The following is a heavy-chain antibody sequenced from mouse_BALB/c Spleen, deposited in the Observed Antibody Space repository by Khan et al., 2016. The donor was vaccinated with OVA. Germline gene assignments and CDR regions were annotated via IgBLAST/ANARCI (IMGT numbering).Heavy chain of an antibody. CDR2: INTYTGEP. CDR1: GYTFTNYG. CDR3: ARPPFFSYTLDH. V-gene: IGHV9-3-1*01. Sequence: QVQLVQSGPELKKPGETVKISCKASGYTFTNYGMNWVKQSPGKALKWMGWINTYTGEPTYADDFKGRFAFSLETSASTAYLQINNLKNEDTATYFCARPPFFSYTLDHWGQGTSVTVSA. J-gene: IGHJ4*01.